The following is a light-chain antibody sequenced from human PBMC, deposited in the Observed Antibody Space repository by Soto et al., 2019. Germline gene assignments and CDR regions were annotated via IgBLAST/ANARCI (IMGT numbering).Light chain of an antibody. Sequence: EIVMTQSPATLSLSPVERATLSCRASQSVSNNYLAWYQQKPGQAPRLLIYGASNRATGIPDRFSGSGSGTDFTLTISRLEPEDFAVYYCQQYGSSGTFGQGTKVDIK. CDR3: QQYGSSGT. CDR2: GAS. J-gene: IGKJ1*01. V-gene: IGKV3-20*01. CDR1: QSVSNNY.